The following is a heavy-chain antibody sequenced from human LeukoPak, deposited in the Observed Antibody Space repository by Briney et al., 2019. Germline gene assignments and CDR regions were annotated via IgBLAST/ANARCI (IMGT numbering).Heavy chain of an antibody. CDR3: ARDRYYDFWSGYSYYMDV. CDR1: GYTFTSYG. CDR2: ISSYNGNT. J-gene: IGHJ6*03. Sequence: ASVKVSCKASGYTFTSYGISWVRQAPGQGLEWMGWISSYNGNTNYAQKFQGRVTMTRDMSTSTVYMELSSLRSEDTAVYYCARDRYYDFWSGYSYYMDVWGKGTTVTVSS. V-gene: IGHV1-18*01. D-gene: IGHD3-3*01.